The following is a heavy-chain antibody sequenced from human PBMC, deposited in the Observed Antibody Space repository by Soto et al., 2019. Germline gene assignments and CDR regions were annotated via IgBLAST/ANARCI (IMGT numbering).Heavy chain of an antibody. CDR2: IYSGGST. D-gene: IGHD6-13*01. CDR1: GFTVSTNY. CDR3: ARASIAAAGYYFDY. J-gene: IGHJ4*02. Sequence: GGSLRLSCAASGFTVSTNYMSWVRRAPGKGLEWVSVIYSGGSTYYADSVKGRFTISRDNSKNTLYLQMNSLRAEDTAVYYCARASIAAAGYYFDYWGQGTLVTV. V-gene: IGHV3-53*01.